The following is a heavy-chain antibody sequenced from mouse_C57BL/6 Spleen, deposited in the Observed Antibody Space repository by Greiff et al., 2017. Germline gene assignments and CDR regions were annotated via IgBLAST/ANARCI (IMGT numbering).Heavy chain of an antibody. CDR1: GFTFSDYY. V-gene: IGHV5-16*01. J-gene: IGHJ4*01. CDR2: INYDGSST. Sequence: EVQVVESEGGLVQPGSSMKLSCTASGFTFSDYYMAWVRQVPEKGLEWVANINYDGSSTYYLDSLKSRFIISRDNAKNILYLQMSSLKSEDTATYYCARDYNYSNDGAMDYWGQGTSVTVSS. D-gene: IGHD2-12*01. CDR3: ARDYNYSNDGAMDY.